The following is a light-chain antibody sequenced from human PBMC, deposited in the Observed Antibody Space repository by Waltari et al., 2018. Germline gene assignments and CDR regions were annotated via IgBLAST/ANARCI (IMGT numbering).Light chain of an antibody. CDR3: QSYDSSLRGSL. Sequence: QSGLTQSPSVSGAPGQRVTLSCTGSRSNIPAGSDVHCYQVLPGTAPKLLIYGNNNRPSGVADRFSGSKSGTSASLAITGLQAEDEADYYCQSYDSSLRGSLFGGGTKLTVL. J-gene: IGLJ2*01. V-gene: IGLV1-40*01. CDR1: RSNIPAGSD. CDR2: GNN.